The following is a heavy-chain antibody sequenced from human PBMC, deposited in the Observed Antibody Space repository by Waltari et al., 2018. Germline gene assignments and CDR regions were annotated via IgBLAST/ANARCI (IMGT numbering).Heavy chain of an antibody. CDR2: IGNDETSI. Sequence: EERLLGSGGGLVQPGDSLRLSCAGSGYRFSNYWMYWVRHAPGQGLVWVERIGNDETSISYADSVKGRLTISRDNAKNTVYLQMKRLRVEDTAVYYCARLAPRTYRSPVPGRHYYYGMDVWGQGTTVTVSS. J-gene: IGHJ6*02. D-gene: IGHD3-10*01. V-gene: IGHV3-74*01. CDR1: GYRFSNYW. CDR3: ARLAPRTYRSPVPGRHYYYGMDV.